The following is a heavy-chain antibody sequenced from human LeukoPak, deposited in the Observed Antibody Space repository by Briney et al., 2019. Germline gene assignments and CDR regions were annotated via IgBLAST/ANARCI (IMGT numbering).Heavy chain of an antibody. CDR3: ARDPPAVGGAGSYDYYYRDV. V-gene: IGHV3-7*03. D-gene: IGHD3-10*01. Sequence: GGSLRLSCAASGFTFSSYCMSWVRQAPGQGLEWVANIKHDGSEKYYVDSVKGRFTISTDNSTNTLDLQINSVTVKDTAENYCARDPPAVGGAGSYDYYYRDVWGKGTMVTVSS. CDR2: IKHDGSEK. J-gene: IGHJ6*03. CDR1: GFTFSSYC.